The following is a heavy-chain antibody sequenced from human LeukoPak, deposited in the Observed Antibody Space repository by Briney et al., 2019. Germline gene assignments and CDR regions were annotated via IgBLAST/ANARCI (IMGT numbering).Heavy chain of an antibody. V-gene: IGHV3-11*03. Sequence: GGSLRLSCAASGFTFSDYYMTWIRQAPGKGLEWVSSISSGSTYTNYADSVKGRFTISRDNAKNSLYLQINSLRVEDTAVCYCARNGYSGYDRLNWFDPWGQGTLVTVSS. J-gene: IGHJ5*02. D-gene: IGHD5-12*01. CDR3: ARNGYSGYDRLNWFDP. CDR2: ISSGSTYT. CDR1: GFTFSDYY.